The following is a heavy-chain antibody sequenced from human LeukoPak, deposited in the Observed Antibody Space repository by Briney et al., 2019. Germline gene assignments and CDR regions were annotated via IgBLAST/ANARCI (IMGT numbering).Heavy chain of an antibody. Sequence: HPGGSLRLSCAVSGFTFSRSTMNWVRQAPGKGLDWVAVISYDGSNKYYADSVKGRFTISRDNSKNTLYLQMNSLRAEDTAVYYCAKVRYFGPSAFDIWGQGTMVTVPS. CDR3: AKVRYFGPSAFDI. V-gene: IGHV3-30*18. CDR2: ISYDGSNK. CDR1: GFTFSRST. J-gene: IGHJ3*02. D-gene: IGHD3-9*01.